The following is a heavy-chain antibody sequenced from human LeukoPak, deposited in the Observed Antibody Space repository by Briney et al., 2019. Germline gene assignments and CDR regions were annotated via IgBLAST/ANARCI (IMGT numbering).Heavy chain of an antibody. V-gene: IGHV3-9*01. CDR3: ARGSSSWS. Sequence: GGSLRLSCAASGFTFDDYAMHWVRQAPGKGLEWVSGISWNSGSIGYADSVKGRFTISRDNSKNTLYLQMNSLRAEDTAVYYCARGSSSWSWGQGTLVTVSS. CDR1: GFTFDDYA. CDR2: ISWNSGSI. D-gene: IGHD6-13*01. J-gene: IGHJ4*02.